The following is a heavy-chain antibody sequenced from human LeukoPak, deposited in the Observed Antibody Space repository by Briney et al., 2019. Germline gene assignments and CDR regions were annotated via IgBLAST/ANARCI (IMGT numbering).Heavy chain of an antibody. V-gene: IGHV3-21*01. D-gene: IGHD3-10*01. CDR2: ISSSSSYI. J-gene: IGHJ4*02. CDR1: GFTFSSYS. Sequence: GGSLRLSCAASGFTFSSYSMNWVRQAPGKGLEWVSSISSSSSYIYYADSVKGRFTISRDNAKNSLYLQMNSLRAEDTAVYYCAREEYGSGEVDYWGQGTLVTVSS. CDR3: AREEYGSGEVDY.